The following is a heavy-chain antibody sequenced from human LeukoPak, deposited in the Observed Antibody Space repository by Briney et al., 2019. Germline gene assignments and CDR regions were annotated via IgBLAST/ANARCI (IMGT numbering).Heavy chain of an antibody. CDR1: GFTFSSYE. CDR3: ALRGYSGYDYYYYYYMDV. J-gene: IGHJ6*03. CDR2: IYYSGST. V-gene: IGHV4-39*07. D-gene: IGHD5-12*01. Sequence: GSLRLSCAASGFTFSSYEMNWIRQPPGKGLEWIGSIYYSGSTYYNPSLKSRVTISVDTSKNQFSLKLSSVTAADTAVYYCALRGYSGYDYYYYYYMDVWGKGTTVTVSS.